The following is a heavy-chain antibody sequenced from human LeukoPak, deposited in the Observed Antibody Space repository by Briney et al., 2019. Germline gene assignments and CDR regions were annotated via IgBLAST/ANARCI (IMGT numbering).Heavy chain of an antibody. CDR3: ARNSIYYAPYAFDI. Sequence: PSETLSLTCTVSGGSISSYYWSWIRQPAGKGLEWIGRIYTSGSTNYNPSLKSRVTMSVDTSKNQFSLKLSSVTAADTAVYYCARNSIYYAPYAFDIWGQGTMVTVSS. V-gene: IGHV4-4*07. J-gene: IGHJ3*02. CDR1: GGSISSYY. D-gene: IGHD1-26*01. CDR2: IYTSGST.